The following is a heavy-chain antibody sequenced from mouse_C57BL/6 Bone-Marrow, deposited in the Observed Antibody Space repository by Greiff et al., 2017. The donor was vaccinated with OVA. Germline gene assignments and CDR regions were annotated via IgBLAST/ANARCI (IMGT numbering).Heavy chain of an antibody. J-gene: IGHJ4*01. CDR2: IDPSDSYT. Sequence: QVQLQQPGAELVMPGASVKLSCKASGYTFTSYWMHWVKQRPGQGLEWIGEIDPSDSYTNYNQKFKGKSTLTVDKSSSTAYMQLSSLTSEDSAVYYCARERGSTRGAMYYWGQGTSVTVSS. V-gene: IGHV1-69*01. CDR1: GYTFTSYW. CDR3: ARERGSTRGAMYY. D-gene: IGHD1-1*01.